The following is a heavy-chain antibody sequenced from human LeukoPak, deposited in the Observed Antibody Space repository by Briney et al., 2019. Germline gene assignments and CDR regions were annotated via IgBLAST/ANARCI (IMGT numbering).Heavy chain of an antibody. V-gene: IGHV1-2*02. Sequence: ASVKVSCKASGYTFTCYYMHWVRQAPGHGLEWMGWINPNSGGTKYAQKFQGRVTMTRDTSISTAYMELSRLRSDDTAVYYCARDGYDYVWGSSRHDLDYWGQGTLVTVSS. J-gene: IGHJ4*02. CDR2: INPNSGGT. D-gene: IGHD3-16*02. CDR1: GYTFTCYY. CDR3: ARDGYDYVWGSSRHDLDY.